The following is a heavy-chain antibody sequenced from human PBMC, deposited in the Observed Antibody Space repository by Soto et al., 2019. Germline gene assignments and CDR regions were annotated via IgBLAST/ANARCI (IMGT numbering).Heavy chain of an antibody. CDR3: AKDRRGQLVLCGMDV. CDR2: ISYDGSNK. V-gene: IGHV3-30*18. Sequence: GGSLRLSCAASGFTFSSYGMHWVRQAPGKGLEWVAVISYDGSNKYYADSVKGRFTISRDNSKNTLYLQMNSLRAEDTAVYYCAKDRRGQLVLCGMDVWGQGTTVTVSS. CDR1: GFTFSSYG. J-gene: IGHJ6*02. D-gene: IGHD6-13*01.